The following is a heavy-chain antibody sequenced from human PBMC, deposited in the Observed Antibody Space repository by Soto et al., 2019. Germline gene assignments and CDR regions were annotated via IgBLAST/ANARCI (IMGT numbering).Heavy chain of an antibody. J-gene: IGHJ6*03. D-gene: IGHD2-15*01. Sequence: SETLSLTCAVYGGSFSGYYWSWIRQPPGKGLEWIGEINHSGSTNYNPSLKSRVTISVDTSKNQFSLKLSSVTAVDTAVYYCARVFRSVVVVAARPDYYYMDVWGKGTTVTVSS. CDR1: GGSFSGYY. V-gene: IGHV4-34*01. CDR3: ARVFRSVVVVAARPDYYYMDV. CDR2: INHSGST.